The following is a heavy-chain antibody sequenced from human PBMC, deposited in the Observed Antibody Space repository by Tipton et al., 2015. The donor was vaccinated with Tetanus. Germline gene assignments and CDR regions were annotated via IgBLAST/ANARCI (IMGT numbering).Heavy chain of an antibody. D-gene: IGHD1-26*01. CDR3: ARDQARGSRGWNYFDY. Sequence: TLSLTCTISGGSFGNFYWAWIRQPPGRGLEWIGYIYSFGSTYYHPSLKGRVTISMDTSKNQFSLDLNSVTAADTAVYYCARDQARGSRGWNYFDYWGQGALVTVSS. CDR2: IYSFGST. CDR1: GGSFGNFY. V-gene: IGHV4-59*12. J-gene: IGHJ4*02.